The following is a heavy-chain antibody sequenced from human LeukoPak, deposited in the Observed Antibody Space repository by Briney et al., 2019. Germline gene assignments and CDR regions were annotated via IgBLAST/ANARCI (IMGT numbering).Heavy chain of an antibody. CDR2: INHSGST. J-gene: IGHJ5*02. Sequence: SETLSLTCTVSGGSISSYYWSWIRQPPGKGLEWIGEINHSGSTNYNPSLKSRVTISVDTSKNQFSLKLSSVTAADTAVYYCARGLWRMVRGVISWFDPWGQGTLVTVSS. CDR3: ARGLWRMVRGVISWFDP. V-gene: IGHV4-34*01. CDR1: GGSISSYY. D-gene: IGHD3-10*01.